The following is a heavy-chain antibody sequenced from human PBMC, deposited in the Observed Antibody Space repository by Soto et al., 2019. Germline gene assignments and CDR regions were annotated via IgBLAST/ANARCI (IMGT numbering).Heavy chain of an antibody. CDR1: GGSLRNFF. Sequence: SEALSLTCTVSGGSLRNFFWSWFRQPPGKGLEWIGHIYSSGKTDYNPSLETRVTMSIDTSMNQISLKLNSVTAADTAVYFCVRTFPPAPRVVLSHNWFVPWGPGTLVTVSS. D-gene: IGHD2-2*01. CDR3: VRTFPPAPRVVLSHNWFVP. J-gene: IGHJ5*02. CDR2: IYSSGKT. V-gene: IGHV4-59*01.